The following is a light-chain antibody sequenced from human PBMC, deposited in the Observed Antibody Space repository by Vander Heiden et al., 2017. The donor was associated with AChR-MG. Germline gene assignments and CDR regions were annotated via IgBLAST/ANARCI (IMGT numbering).Light chain of an antibody. Sequence: QSALTQPASASGSPGQSITISCTGTSSDVGGYNYVSWYQQHPGKAPKLMIYDVNNRPSGVSNRFSGSKSGNTASLTISGLQAEDEADYYCSSYTTRRTMVFGGGTKLTVL. V-gene: IGLV2-14*01. J-gene: IGLJ2*01. CDR1: SSDVGGYNY. CDR3: SSYTTRRTMV. CDR2: DVN.